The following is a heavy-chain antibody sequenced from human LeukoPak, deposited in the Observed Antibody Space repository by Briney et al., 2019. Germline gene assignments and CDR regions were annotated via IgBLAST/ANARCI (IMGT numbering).Heavy chain of an antibody. D-gene: IGHD1-1*01. CDR3: VRDIQGTGSPLDY. Sequence: GGSLRLSCAASGFTFSSYSMDWVRQAPGKGLEWVSSISGSSGYIYYAESMKGRFAISRDNAKKLLYLQMNSLRAEDTAVYFCVRDIQGTGSPLDYWGQGTLVTVSS. CDR2: ISGSSGYI. V-gene: IGHV3-21*01. J-gene: IGHJ4*02. CDR1: GFTFSSYS.